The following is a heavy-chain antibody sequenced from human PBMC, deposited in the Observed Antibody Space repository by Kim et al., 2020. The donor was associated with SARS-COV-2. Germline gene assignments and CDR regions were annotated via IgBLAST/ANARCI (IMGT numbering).Heavy chain of an antibody. Sequence: YAQKFQGRVTMTRNTSISTAYMELSSLRSEDTAVYYCARGLIVLKSLAVDWGQGTLVTVSS. J-gene: IGHJ4*02. CDR3: ARGLIVLKSLAVD. V-gene: IGHV1-8*01. D-gene: IGHD6-19*01.